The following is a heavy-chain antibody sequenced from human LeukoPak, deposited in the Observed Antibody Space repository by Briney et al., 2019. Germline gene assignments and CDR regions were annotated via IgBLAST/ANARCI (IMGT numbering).Heavy chain of an antibody. D-gene: IGHD1-7*01. Sequence: GGSLRLSCAASGFTFSSYWMHWVRQAPGKGLVWVSRINSDGSITNYADSVEGRFTVSRDNAKNTLYLQMNSLGVEDSAIYYCARAGNYYFTYWGQGTLHTVSP. J-gene: IGHJ4*02. V-gene: IGHV3-74*01. CDR2: INSDGSIT. CDR1: GFTFSSYW. CDR3: ARAGNYYFTY.